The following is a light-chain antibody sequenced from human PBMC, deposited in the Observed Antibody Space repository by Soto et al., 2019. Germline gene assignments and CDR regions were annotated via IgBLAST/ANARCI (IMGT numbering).Light chain of an antibody. Sequence: DIQMTQSPSTLSGSVGDRVTITSRASQSISRWLAWYQQKPGKAPKLXXYDASSLESGVPSRFSSSGSGTELTLTISSLQSEDFAVYYYQQYHKWPTFTFGGGTKVDIK. V-gene: IGKV1-5*01. CDR3: QQYHKWPTFT. CDR2: DAS. CDR1: QSISRW. J-gene: IGKJ4*01.